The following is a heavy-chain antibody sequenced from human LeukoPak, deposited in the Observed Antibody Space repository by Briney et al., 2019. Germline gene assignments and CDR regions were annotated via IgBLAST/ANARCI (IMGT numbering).Heavy chain of an antibody. CDR1: GGSISSYY. Sequence: SETLSLTCTVSGGSISSYYWSWIRQPAGKGLEWIGRIYTSGSTNYNPSLKSRVTMSVDTSKNQFSLKLSSVTAADTAVYYCARGLHYYDSGGYLFRDWFDPWGQGTLVTVSS. J-gene: IGHJ5*02. V-gene: IGHV4-4*07. D-gene: IGHD3-22*01. CDR3: ARGLHYYDSGGYLFRDWFDP. CDR2: IYTSGST.